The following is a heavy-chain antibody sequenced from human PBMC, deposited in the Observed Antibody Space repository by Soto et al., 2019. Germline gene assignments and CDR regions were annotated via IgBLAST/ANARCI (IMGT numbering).Heavy chain of an antibody. J-gene: IGHJ5*02. Sequence: VQLLESGGGLVQPGGSLRLSCAASGFTFSNYAMTWARQAPGKGLEWVSSLLRSGSTAYYADSVRGRFTVSSDTSANSLYLLMDSLRAEDTAIYYCAKDAISGDGIWLMDSWGQGTLVTVSS. CDR3: AKDAISGDGIWLMDS. CDR2: LLRSGSTA. D-gene: IGHD4-17*01. V-gene: IGHV3-23*01. CDR1: GFTFSNYA.